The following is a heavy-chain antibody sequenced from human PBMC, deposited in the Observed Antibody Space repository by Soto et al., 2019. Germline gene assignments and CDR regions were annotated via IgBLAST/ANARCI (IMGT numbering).Heavy chain of an antibody. CDR2: IKSKTAGGTT. CDR3: TSLYYGQ. D-gene: IGHD4-17*01. CDR1: EFTFTNAW. V-gene: IGHV3-15*01. J-gene: IGHJ4*02. Sequence: EVQLVESGGDLVEPGGSLRLSCAASEFTFTNAWMSWVRQAPGKGLEWVGRIKSKTAGGTTDYAAPVQGRFTISRDESRNTLYLQMNSLKTEDTAVYYCTSLYYGQWGQGTLVTFSS.